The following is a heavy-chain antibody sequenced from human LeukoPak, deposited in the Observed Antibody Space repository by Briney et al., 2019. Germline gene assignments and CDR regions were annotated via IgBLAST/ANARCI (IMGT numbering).Heavy chain of an antibody. D-gene: IGHD3-10*01. Sequence: KAGGSLRLSCAASGFTFSSYSMNWVRQAPGKGLEWVSSISSSSSYIYYADSVKGRFTISRDNAESSLYLQMNSLRVEDTAFYYCARPPMPRGGGFHYWGRGILVTVSS. CDR2: ISSSSSYI. CDR1: GFTFSSYS. J-gene: IGHJ4*02. V-gene: IGHV3-21*01. CDR3: ARPPMPRGGGFHY.